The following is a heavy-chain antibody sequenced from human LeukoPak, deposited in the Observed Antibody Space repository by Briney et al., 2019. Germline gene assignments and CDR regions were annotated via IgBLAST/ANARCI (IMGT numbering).Heavy chain of an antibody. V-gene: IGHV4-59*08. CDR2: IYYSGST. J-gene: IGHJ4*02. D-gene: IGHD3-22*01. CDR3: ARLAASSGRFFDY. Sequence: KPSETLSLTCTVSGGSISSYHWSWIRQPPGKGLEWIGYIYYSGSTNYNPSLKSRVTISVDTSKNQFSLKLSSVTAADTAVYYCARLAASSGRFFDYWGQGTLVTVSS. CDR1: GGSISSYH.